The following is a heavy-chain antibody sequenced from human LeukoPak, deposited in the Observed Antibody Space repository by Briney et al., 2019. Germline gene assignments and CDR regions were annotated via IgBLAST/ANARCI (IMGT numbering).Heavy chain of an antibody. Sequence: GVSLRLSCAASGFTFSSYSMNRVRQAPGKGLEWVANIKQDGSEKYYVDSVKGRFTISRDNAKNSLYLQMNSLRAEDTAVYYCARVDDIAAAGRGAFDIWGQGTMVTVSS. CDR3: ARVDDIAAAGRGAFDI. V-gene: IGHV3-7*01. D-gene: IGHD6-13*01. J-gene: IGHJ3*02. CDR1: GFTFSSYS. CDR2: IKQDGSEK.